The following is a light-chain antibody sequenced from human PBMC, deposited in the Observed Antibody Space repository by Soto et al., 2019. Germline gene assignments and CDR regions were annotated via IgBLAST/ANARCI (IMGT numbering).Light chain of an antibody. CDR1: QRVSSRY. Sequence: EIVLTQSPRTLSLSPGERATLSCRASQRVSSRYFAWYQQQPGQAPRLLSYGASSRATGIPDRFSGSGSGTDFTLTISRLEPEDFAVYYCQQYGSSPAWTFGQGTKVEIK. V-gene: IGKV3-20*01. J-gene: IGKJ1*01. CDR2: GAS. CDR3: QQYGSSPAWT.